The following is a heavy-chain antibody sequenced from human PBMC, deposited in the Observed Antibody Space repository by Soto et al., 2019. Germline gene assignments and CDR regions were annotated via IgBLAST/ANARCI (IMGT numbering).Heavy chain of an antibody. CDR2: FDPEDGVT. J-gene: IGHJ4*02. CDR3: ARDCNGGSCFCIY. CDR1: GYTLTELS. Sequence: ASVKVSCKVSGYTLTELSMHWLRQAPGKGLEWMGGFDPEDGVTIYAQKFQGRVTMTEDTSTDTAYMELRSLTSDDTAVYYCARDCNGGSCFCIYWGQGTLVTVSS. V-gene: IGHV1-24*01. D-gene: IGHD2-15*01.